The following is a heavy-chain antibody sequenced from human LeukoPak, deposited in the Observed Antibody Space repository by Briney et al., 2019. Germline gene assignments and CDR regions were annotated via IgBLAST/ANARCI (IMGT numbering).Heavy chain of an antibody. D-gene: IGHD3-22*01. CDR3: ASGGHHYDSSGYYRFDH. Sequence: ASVKVSCKASGYTFTGYYMHWVRQAPGQGLEWMGWINPNSGGTNYAQKFQGRVTMTRDTSISTAYMDLSRLKSDDTAVYYCASGGHHYDSSGYYRFDHWGQGTLVTVSS. V-gene: IGHV1-2*02. CDR1: GYTFTGYY. J-gene: IGHJ4*02. CDR2: INPNSGGT.